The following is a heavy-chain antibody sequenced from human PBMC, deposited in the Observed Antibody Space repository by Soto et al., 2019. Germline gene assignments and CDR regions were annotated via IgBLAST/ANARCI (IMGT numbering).Heavy chain of an antibody. CDR1: GGTFSSYA. CDR2: IIPIFGTA. Sequence: QVQLVQSGAEVKKPGSSVKVSCKASGGTFSSYAISWVRQAPGQGLEWMGGIIPIFGTANYAQKFQGRVTITADEATSTAYMELSSLRSEDTAVYYCARDRIAVADLDRGYYYGMDVWGQGTTVTVSS. D-gene: IGHD6-19*01. CDR3: ARDRIAVADLDRGYYYGMDV. V-gene: IGHV1-69*12. J-gene: IGHJ6*02.